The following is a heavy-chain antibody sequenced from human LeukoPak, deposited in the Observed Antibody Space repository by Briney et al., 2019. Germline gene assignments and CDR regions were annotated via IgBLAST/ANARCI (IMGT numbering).Heavy chain of an antibody. CDR1: GGSISSYY. V-gene: IGHV4-59*01. Sequence: SETLSLTCTVSGGSISSYYWSWIRQPPGKGLEWIGYIYYSGSTNYNPSLKSRVTISVDTSKNQFSLKLSSVTAADTAVYYCARRGVSGWYRGVEYYFDYWGQGTLVTVSS. D-gene: IGHD6-19*01. CDR3: ARRGVSGWYRGVEYYFDY. J-gene: IGHJ4*02. CDR2: IYYSGST.